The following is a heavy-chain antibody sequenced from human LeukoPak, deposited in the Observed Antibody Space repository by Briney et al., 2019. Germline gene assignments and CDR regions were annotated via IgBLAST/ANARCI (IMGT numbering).Heavy chain of an antibody. CDR3: AREGGYCSSTSCNPLFDY. V-gene: IGHV3-11*04. CDR1: GFTFSDYY. J-gene: IGHJ4*02. Sequence: GGSLSLSWAASGFTFSDYYMRWIRQAPGKGLEWVSYISSSGSTIFYADSVKGRFTIARDNAKNSLYLQMNSLRAEDTAVYCCAREGGYCSSTSCNPLFDYWGQGTLVTVSS. CDR2: ISSSGSTI. D-gene: IGHD2-2*01.